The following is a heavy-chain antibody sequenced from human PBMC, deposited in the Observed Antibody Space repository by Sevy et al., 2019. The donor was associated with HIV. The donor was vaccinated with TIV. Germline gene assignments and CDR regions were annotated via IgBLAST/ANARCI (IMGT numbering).Heavy chain of an antibody. Sequence: GGSLRLSCAASGFTFSSYSMNWVRQAPGKGLEWVSYISSSSSTIYYADSVKGIFTISRDNAKNSLYLQMNSLRDEDKAVYYCASAGYCSGGSCYSAYYGMDVWGQGTTVTVSS. CDR2: ISSSSSTI. CDR1: GFTFSSYS. D-gene: IGHD2-15*01. V-gene: IGHV3-48*02. J-gene: IGHJ6*02. CDR3: ASAGYCSGGSCYSAYYGMDV.